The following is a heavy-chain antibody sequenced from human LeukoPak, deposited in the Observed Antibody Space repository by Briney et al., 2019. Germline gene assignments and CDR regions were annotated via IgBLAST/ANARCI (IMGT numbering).Heavy chain of an antibody. CDR1: GFTFSNAG. CDR3: TTDGTGYTTNFDY. J-gene: IGHJ4*02. V-gene: IGHV3-15*07. D-gene: IGHD3-9*01. Sequence: GGSLGLSCAASGFTFSNAGRNWVGQAPGKGLEWFGRIKSKTDGGTTDYAAPVKGRFTISRDDSKNTLYLQMNSLKTEDTAVYYCTTDGTGYTTNFDYWGQGTLVTVSS. CDR2: IKSKTDGGTT.